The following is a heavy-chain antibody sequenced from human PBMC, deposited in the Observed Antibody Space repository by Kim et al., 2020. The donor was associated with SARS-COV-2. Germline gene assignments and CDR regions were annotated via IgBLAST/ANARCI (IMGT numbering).Heavy chain of an antibody. J-gene: IGHJ4*02. Sequence: DYVESMKVRFTISRDNAKNALYLQMNSLRVEDTAVYYCARGGYSNFDFWGQGTLVTVSS. V-gene: IGHV3-7*01. CDR3: ARGGYSNFDF. D-gene: IGHD2-21*01.